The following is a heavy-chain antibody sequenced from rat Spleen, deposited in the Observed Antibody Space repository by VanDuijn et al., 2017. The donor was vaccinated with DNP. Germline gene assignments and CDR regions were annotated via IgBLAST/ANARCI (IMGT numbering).Heavy chain of an antibody. J-gene: IGHJ4*01. Sequence: EVQLQESGPGLVKPSQSLSFTCSVTGFSITSSYRWNWIRKFPGNKLEWMGSVNSAGSTNYNPSLKSRISITRDTSKNQLFLQVNSVTTEDTATYYCARWPGYNPPYAMDAWGQGTSVTVSA. D-gene: IGHD1-4*01. CDR3: ARWPGYNPPYAMDA. CDR2: VNSAGST. CDR1: GFSITSSYR. V-gene: IGHV3-3*01.